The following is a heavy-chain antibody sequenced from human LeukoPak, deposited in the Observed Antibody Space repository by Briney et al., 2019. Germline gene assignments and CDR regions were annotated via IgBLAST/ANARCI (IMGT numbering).Heavy chain of an antibody. CDR2: IIPIFGTA. D-gene: IGHD4-17*01. CDR1: GGTFSSYA. CDR3: ARGLLSYGAPSHFDY. J-gene: IGHJ4*02. V-gene: IGHV1-69*13. Sequence: ASVKVSCKAPGGTFSSYAISWVRRAPGQGLEWMGGIIPIFGTANYAQKFQGRVTITADESTSTAYMELSSLRSEDTAVYYCARGLLSYGAPSHFDYWGQGTLVTVSS.